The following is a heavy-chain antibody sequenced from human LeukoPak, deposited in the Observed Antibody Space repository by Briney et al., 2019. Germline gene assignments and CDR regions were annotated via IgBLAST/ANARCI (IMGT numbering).Heavy chain of an antibody. CDR1: GYTFTGYY. CDR2: INPNSGGT. Sequence: ASVTVSCKASGYTFTGYYMHWVRQAPGQGLEWMGWINPNSGGTNYAQKFQGRVTMTRDTSISTAYMELSRLRSDDTAVYYCARSRGTMAARYYFDYWGQGTLVTVSS. V-gene: IGHV1-2*02. J-gene: IGHJ4*02. D-gene: IGHD3-10*01. CDR3: ARSRGTMAARYYFDY.